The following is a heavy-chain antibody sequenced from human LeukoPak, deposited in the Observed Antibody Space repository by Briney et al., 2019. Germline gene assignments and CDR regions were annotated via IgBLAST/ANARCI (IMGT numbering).Heavy chain of an antibody. CDR3: ARDAVRQLDY. Sequence: SQTLSLTCTVSGGSLSSGSSYWSWIRQPAGKGLEWIGRIYTSGSTNYNPSLKSRVTISVDTSKNQFSLKLSSVTAADTAVYYCARDAVRQLDYWGQGTLVTVSS. CDR1: GGSLSSGSSY. D-gene: IGHD6-13*01. CDR2: IYTSGST. J-gene: IGHJ4*02. V-gene: IGHV4-61*02.